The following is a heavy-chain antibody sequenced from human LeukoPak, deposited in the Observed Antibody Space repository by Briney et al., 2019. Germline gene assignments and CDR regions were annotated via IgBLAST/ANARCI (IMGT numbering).Heavy chain of an antibody. J-gene: IGHJ6*04. D-gene: IGHD2-2*01. CDR2: IWYDGSNK. V-gene: IGHV3-33*01. Sequence: PGRSLRLSCAASGFTFSSYGMHWVRQAPGKGLEWVAVIWYDGSNKYYADSVKGRFTISRDNSKNTLYLQMNSLRAEDTAVYYCARDRGYCSSTSCNYGMDVWGKGTTVTVSS. CDR1: GFTFSSYG. CDR3: ARDRGYCSSTSCNYGMDV.